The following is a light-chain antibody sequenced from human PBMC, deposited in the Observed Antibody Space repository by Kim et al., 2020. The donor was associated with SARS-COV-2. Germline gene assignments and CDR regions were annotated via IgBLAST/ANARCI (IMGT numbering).Light chain of an antibody. CDR3: ERYGSSPRLT. J-gene: IGKJ4*01. Sequence: EIVLTQSPGTLSLSPGERATLTCRASQSVRNSYVAWYQQKPDQAPRLLIHDTSIRATGISDRFSGSGSGTDFTLIISRLEPEDFALYYSERYGSSPRLTFGEGAKMDIK. V-gene: IGKV3-20*01. CDR2: DTS. CDR1: QSVRNSY.